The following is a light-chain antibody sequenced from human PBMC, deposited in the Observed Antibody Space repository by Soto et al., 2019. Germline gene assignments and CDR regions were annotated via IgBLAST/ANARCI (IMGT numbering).Light chain of an antibody. CDR3: QSYDSSLSGYV. J-gene: IGLJ1*01. CDR1: SSNIGAGYD. Sequence: QSVLTQPPSVSGAPGQRVTISCTGSSSNIGAGYDVHWYQQLPGTAPKLLIYSNSNRPSGVPDRFSGSKSGTSASLAITGLQAEDEADYYCQSYDSSLSGYVVGTGTKLTV. CDR2: SNS. V-gene: IGLV1-40*01.